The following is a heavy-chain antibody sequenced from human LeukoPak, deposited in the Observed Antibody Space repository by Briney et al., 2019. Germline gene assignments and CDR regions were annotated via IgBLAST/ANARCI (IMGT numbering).Heavy chain of an antibody. Sequence: ASVKVSCKASGYTFTGYYMHWVRQAPGQGLEWMGWINPNSGGTNYAQKFQGRVTMARDTSISTAYMELGRLRSDDTAVYYCARDLFLEYSSPYYYYYYGMDVWGQGTTVTVSS. CDR2: INPNSGGT. D-gene: IGHD6-6*01. J-gene: IGHJ6*02. CDR1: GYTFTGYY. V-gene: IGHV1-2*02. CDR3: ARDLFLEYSSPYYYYYYGMDV.